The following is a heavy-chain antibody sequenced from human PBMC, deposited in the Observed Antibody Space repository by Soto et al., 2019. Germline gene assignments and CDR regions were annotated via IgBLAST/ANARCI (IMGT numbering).Heavy chain of an antibody. Sequence: SETLFLTCTVSGGSISSSSYYWGWIRQPPGKGLEWIGSIYYSGSTYYNPSLKSRVTISVDTSKNQFSLKLSSVTAADTAVYYCARHGSRFLEWLELYGMDVWGQGTTVTVSS. CDR1: GGSISSSSYY. CDR2: IYYSGST. J-gene: IGHJ6*02. CDR3: ARHGSRFLEWLELYGMDV. V-gene: IGHV4-39*01. D-gene: IGHD3-3*01.